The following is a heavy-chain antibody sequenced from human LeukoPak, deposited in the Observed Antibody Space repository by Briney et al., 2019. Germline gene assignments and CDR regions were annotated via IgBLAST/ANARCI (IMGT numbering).Heavy chain of an antibody. CDR3: AKQLGYCSDGSCYFPY. V-gene: IGHV3-23*01. Sequence: GGSLRLSCVASGFTFTSDAMNWVRQAPGKGLEWVSAISNNGGYTYYADSVQGRFTISRDNSKSTLCLQMNGLRAEDTAVYHCAKQLGYCSDGSCYFPYWGQGTLVTVSS. J-gene: IGHJ4*02. D-gene: IGHD2-15*01. CDR1: GFTFTSDA. CDR2: ISNNGGYT.